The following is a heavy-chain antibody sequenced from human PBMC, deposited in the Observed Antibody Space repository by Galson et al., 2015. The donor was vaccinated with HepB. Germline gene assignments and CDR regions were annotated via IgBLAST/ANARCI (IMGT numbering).Heavy chain of an antibody. CDR1: GYTFTTYT. J-gene: IGHJ4*02. CDR3: ARGVDYGDFALDY. CDR2: INVGNGNT. V-gene: IGHV1-3*01. Sequence: SVKVSCKASGYTFTTYTMHWVRQAPGQRLEWMGWINVGNGNTRYSQNFQGRVTITRDTSASTAYMELSSLRSEDTAVYYCARGVDYGDFALDYWGQGTLVSVSS. D-gene: IGHD4-17*01.